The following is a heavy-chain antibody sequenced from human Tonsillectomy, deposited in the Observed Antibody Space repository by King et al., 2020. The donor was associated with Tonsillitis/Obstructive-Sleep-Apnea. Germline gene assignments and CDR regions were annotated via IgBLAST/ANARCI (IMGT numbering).Heavy chain of an antibody. CDR2: IKSSGSST. Sequence: HVQLVQSGAEVKKPGASVKVSCKASGYTFTSYYMHWVRQAPGQGLEWMGIIKSSGSSTTYAQKFQGRVTMTRDTSTTTVYMEVSSLRSDDTAVYYCARGWTVTTRWPSLIMPDVFDIWGQGTMVTVSS. CDR1: GYTFTSYY. D-gene: IGHD4-17*01. V-gene: IGHV1-46*01. CDR3: ARGWTVTTRWPSLIMPDVFDI. J-gene: IGHJ3*02.